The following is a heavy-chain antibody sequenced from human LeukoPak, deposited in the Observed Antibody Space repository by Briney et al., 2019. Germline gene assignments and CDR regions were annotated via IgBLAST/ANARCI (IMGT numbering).Heavy chain of an antibody. J-gene: IGHJ6*02. V-gene: IGHV3-21*01. CDR2: ISSSSSYI. D-gene: IGHD2-2*01. CDR3: ARDLGYCSSTSCYSYYYGMDV. CDR1: GFTFSSYS. Sequence: GSLRLSCAASGFTFSSYSMNWVRQAPGKGLEWVSSISSSSSYIYYADSVKGRFTISRDNAKNSLYLQMNSLRAEDTAVYYCARDLGYCSSTSCYSYYYGMDVWGQGTTVTVSS.